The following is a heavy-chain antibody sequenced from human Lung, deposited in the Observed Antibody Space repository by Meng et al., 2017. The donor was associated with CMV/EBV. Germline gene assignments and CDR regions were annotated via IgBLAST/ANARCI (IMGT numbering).Heavy chain of an antibody. D-gene: IGHD3-22*01. CDR2: IRFDGTNK. Sequence: GGSLRLSCAASGFTFSSYAMHWVRQAPGKGLEWVANIRFDGTNKYHADSVKGRFTISRDNSKNTLYLQMNSLRAEDTAVYYCAKRGDSSGTYAMDVWGQGTXVTGSS. V-gene: IGHV3-30*02. CDR3: AKRGDSSGTYAMDV. J-gene: IGHJ6*02. CDR1: GFTFSSYA.